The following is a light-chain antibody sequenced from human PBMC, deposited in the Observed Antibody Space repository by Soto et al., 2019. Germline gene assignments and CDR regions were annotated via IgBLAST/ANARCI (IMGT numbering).Light chain of an antibody. J-gene: IGKJ2*01. CDR3: QQRGLSPYT. Sequence: EIVLTQSPGTLSLSPGESATVSCRASQDVSGTYLIWLQQKPGQAPRLLIYGASSRATGIPDRFTGSGSVRDFTLSINRVEPEDSAVYYCQQRGLSPYTFGQGTRLEI. CDR2: GAS. CDR1: QDVSGTY. V-gene: IGKV3-20*01.